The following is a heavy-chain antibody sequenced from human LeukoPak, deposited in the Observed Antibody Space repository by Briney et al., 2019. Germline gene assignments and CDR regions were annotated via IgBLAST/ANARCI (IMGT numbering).Heavy chain of an antibody. CDR3: ASGRVGLRPLGY. Sequence: PSETLSLTCAVYGGSFSGYYWSWIRQPPGKGLEWIGEINHSGSTNYNPSLKSRVTISVDTSKNQFSLKLSSVTAADTAVYYCASGRVGLRPLGYWGQGTLVTVSS. J-gene: IGHJ4*02. CDR2: INHSGST. V-gene: IGHV4-34*01. CDR1: GGSFSGYY. D-gene: IGHD5/OR15-5a*01.